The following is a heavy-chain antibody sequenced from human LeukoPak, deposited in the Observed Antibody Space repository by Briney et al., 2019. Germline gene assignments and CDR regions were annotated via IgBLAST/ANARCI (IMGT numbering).Heavy chain of an antibody. D-gene: IGHD3-10*01. CDR3: ARDRVSRDYYGSGRTRTNDY. CDR1: GFTFSDYY. CDR2: ISSSGSTI. Sequence: GGSLRLSCAASGFTFSDYYMSWIRQAPGKGLEWVSYISSSGSTIYYADSVKGRFTISRDNAKNSLYLQMNSLRAEDTAVYYCARDRVSRDYYGSGRTRTNDYWGQGTLVTVSS. J-gene: IGHJ4*02. V-gene: IGHV3-11*01.